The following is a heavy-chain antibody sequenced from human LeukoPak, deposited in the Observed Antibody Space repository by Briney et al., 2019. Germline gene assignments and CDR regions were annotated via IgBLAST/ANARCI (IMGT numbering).Heavy chain of an antibody. CDR1: GGSISSYY. D-gene: IGHD5-24*01. CDR2: IYYSGST. J-gene: IGHJ6*02. CDR3: ARCGYNCYGMDV. Sequence: SETLSLTCTVSGGSISSYYWSWIRQPPGKGLEWIGYIYYSGSTNYNPSLKSRVTISVDTSKNQFSLKLSSVTAADTAVYYCARCGYNCYGMDVRGQGTTVTVSS. V-gene: IGHV4-59*01.